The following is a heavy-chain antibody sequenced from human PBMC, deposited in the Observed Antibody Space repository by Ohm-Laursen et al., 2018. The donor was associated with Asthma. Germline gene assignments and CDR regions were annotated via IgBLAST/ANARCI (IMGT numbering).Heavy chain of an antibody. CDR1: GFTFRSYA. Sequence: SLRLSCAASGFTFRSYAMHWVRQAPGKGLEWVAVISYDGSNKYYADSVKGRFTISRDNSKNTLYLQMNSLRAEDTAVYYCARLQTATIYYYYGMDVWGQGTTVTVSS. D-gene: IGHD1-1*01. CDR2: ISYDGSNK. J-gene: IGHJ6*02. V-gene: IGHV3-30-3*01. CDR3: ARLQTATIYYYYGMDV.